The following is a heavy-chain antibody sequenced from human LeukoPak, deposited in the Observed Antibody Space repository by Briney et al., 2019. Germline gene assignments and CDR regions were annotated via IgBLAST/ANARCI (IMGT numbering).Heavy chain of an antibody. CDR1: GGTFSSYA. Sequence: LVKVSCKASGGTFSSYAISWVRQAPGQGLEWMGGIIPIFGTANYAQKFQGRVTITTDESTSTAYMELSSLRSEDTAVYYCAREHRDGYNYPYYFDYWGQGTLVTVSS. V-gene: IGHV1-69*05. D-gene: IGHD5-24*01. J-gene: IGHJ4*02. CDR2: IIPIFGTA. CDR3: AREHRDGYNYPYYFDY.